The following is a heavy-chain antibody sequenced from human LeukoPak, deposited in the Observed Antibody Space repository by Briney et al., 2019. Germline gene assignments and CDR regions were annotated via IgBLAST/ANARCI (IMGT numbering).Heavy chain of an antibody. CDR2: IWYDGSNK. CDR1: GFTFSSYG. V-gene: IGHV3-33*01. J-gene: IGHJ4*02. CDR3: ARDCGGGSCYSDY. Sequence: GRSLRLSCAASGFTFSSYGMHWVRQAPGKGLEWVAVIWYDGSNKYYADSVKGRLTISRDNSKNTLYLQMNSLRAEDTAVYYCARDCGGGSCYSDYWGQGTLVTVSS. D-gene: IGHD2-15*01.